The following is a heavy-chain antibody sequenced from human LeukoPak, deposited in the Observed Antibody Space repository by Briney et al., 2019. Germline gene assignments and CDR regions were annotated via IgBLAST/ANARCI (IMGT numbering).Heavy chain of an antibody. CDR1: GFTISKYA. J-gene: IGHJ4*02. CDR3: ARGEVVVAATDY. Sequence: GRSLRLSCAASGFTISKYAMNWVRQAPGKGLEWVSVISGSGATTYYADSVKGRFTISRDTSKNMLYLQMNGLRAEDTAVYYCARGEVVVAATDYWGQGTLVTVSS. D-gene: IGHD2-15*01. V-gene: IGHV3-23*01. CDR2: ISGSGATT.